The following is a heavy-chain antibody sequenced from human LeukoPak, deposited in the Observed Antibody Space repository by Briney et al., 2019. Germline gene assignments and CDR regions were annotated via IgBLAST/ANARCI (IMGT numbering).Heavy chain of an antibody. Sequence: GGSLRLSCAASGFTFSTYSMNWVRQAPGKGLEWVSYIISSSSTIYYADSVKGRFTISRDNAKNSLYLQMNSLRDEDTAVYYCARDRGELQSLQVPYWGQGTLVTVSS. CDR3: ARDRGELQSLQVPY. CDR1: GFTFSTYS. CDR2: IISSSSTI. J-gene: IGHJ4*02. D-gene: IGHD3-10*01. V-gene: IGHV3-48*02.